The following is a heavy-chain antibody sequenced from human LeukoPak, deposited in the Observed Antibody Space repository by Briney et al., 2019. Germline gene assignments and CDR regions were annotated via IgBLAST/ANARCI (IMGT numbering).Heavy chain of an antibody. Sequence: GGSLRLSCAASGLTGSHNYVSWVRQAPGKGLEWVSAIHTSGDTCYADSVKGRFTISRDNAKNTLYLQMNSLRAEDTAVYYCAPQQTYSPYNWFDPWGQGTLVTVSS. V-gene: IGHV3-53*01. J-gene: IGHJ5*02. D-gene: IGHD5-12*01. CDR2: IHTSGDT. CDR3: APQQTYSPYNWFDP. CDR1: GLTGSHNY.